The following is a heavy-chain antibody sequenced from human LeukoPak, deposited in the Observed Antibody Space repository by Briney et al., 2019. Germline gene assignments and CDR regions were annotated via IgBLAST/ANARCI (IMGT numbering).Heavy chain of an antibody. J-gene: IGHJ6*02. V-gene: IGHV4-59*08. D-gene: IGHD3-10*01. CDR1: GGSISSYY. CDR3: ARGRFGEGGMDV. CDR2: IYYSRST. Sequence: SETLSLTCTVSGGSISSYYWSWIRQPPGKGLEWIGYIYYSRSTNYNPSLKSRVTISVDTSKNQFSLKLSSVTAADTAVYYCARGRFGEGGMDVWGQGTTVTVSS.